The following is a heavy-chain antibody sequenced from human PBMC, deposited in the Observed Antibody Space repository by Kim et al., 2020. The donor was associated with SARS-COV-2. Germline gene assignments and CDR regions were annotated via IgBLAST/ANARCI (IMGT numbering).Heavy chain of an antibody. CDR2: IRSKAYGGTT. CDR1: GFTFGDYA. V-gene: IGHV3-49*03. D-gene: IGHD3-22*01. CDR3: TRDLYYYDSSGYYYGDDY. J-gene: IGHJ4*02. Sequence: GGSLRLSCTASGFTFGDYAMSWFRQAPGKGLEWVGFIRSKAYGGTTEYAASVKGRFTISRDDSKSIAYLQMNSLKTEDTAVYYCTRDLYYYDSSGYYYGDDYWGQGTLVTVSS.